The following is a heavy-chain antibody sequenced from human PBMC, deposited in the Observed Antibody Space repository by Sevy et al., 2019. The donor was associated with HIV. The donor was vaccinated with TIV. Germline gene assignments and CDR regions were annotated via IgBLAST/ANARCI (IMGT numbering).Heavy chain of an antibody. D-gene: IGHD6-13*01. J-gene: IGHJ6*02. CDR2: MSGSGGST. V-gene: IGHV3-23*01. CDR3: AKGDSTFYGLDV. CDR1: GFTFNTHA. Sequence: GGSLRLSCAASGFTFNTHAMTWVRQAPGKGLEWVSAMSGSGGSTYYADSLKGRFTIFRDNSKNTLYLQMNSLRAEDTAVYYCAKGDSTFYGLDVWGQGTTVTVSS.